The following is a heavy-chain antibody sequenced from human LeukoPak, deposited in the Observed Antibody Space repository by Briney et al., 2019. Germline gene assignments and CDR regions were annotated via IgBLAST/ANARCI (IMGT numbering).Heavy chain of an antibody. V-gene: IGHV3-23*01. CDR3: AKDPGVVVPAARDY. CDR1: GSTFSSYA. Sequence: GGSLRLSCAASGSTFSSYAMSWVRQAPGKGLEWVSAISGSGGSTYYADSVKGRFTISRDNSKNTLYLQMNSLRAEDTAVYYCAKDPGVVVPAARDYWGQGTLVTVSS. CDR2: ISGSGGST. J-gene: IGHJ4*02. D-gene: IGHD2-2*01.